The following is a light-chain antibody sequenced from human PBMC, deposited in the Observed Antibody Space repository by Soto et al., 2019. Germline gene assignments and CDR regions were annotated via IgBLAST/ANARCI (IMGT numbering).Light chain of an antibody. V-gene: IGLV2-8*01. CDR2: DVS. Sequence: QSALTQPPSASGSPGQSVTISCTGTNSDVGAYSYVSWYQHHPGKAPKLMIFDVSKRPSGVPDRFSGSKSGNTASLTVSGLQAEDEADYYCSSYAGSLYWVFGGGTKVTVL. J-gene: IGLJ2*01. CDR1: NSDVGAYSY. CDR3: SSYAGSLYWV.